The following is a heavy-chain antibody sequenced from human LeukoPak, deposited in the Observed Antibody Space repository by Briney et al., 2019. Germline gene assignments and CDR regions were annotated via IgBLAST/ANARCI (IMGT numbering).Heavy chain of an antibody. J-gene: IGHJ4*02. CDR3: AGDTMSMYY. V-gene: IGHV4-39*02. D-gene: IGHD3-10*02. CDR2: IYYSGST. CDR1: GGSISTSSYY. Sequence: SETLSLTCTVSGGSISTSSYYWGWICQPPGKGREWIGSIYYSGSTYYNPSLKSRVTISVDTSKNQFYLKLSSVTAADTAVYYCAGDTMSMYYWGQGTLVTVSS.